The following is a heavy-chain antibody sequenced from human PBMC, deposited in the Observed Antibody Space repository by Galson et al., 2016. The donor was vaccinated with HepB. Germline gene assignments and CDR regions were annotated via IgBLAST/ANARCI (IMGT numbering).Heavy chain of an antibody. CDR3: AHQDYYDSSGYSYFDS. CDR1: GFSLSTSGVG. J-gene: IGHJ4*02. D-gene: IGHD3-22*01. V-gene: IGHV2-5*02. CDR2: IYWDDDK. Sequence: PALVKPTQTLTLTCTFSGFSLSTSGVGVGWIRQPPGKALEWLALIYWDDDKLYNPSLKSRLTITKDTSKNEVVLTMTNMGPVDTATYSCAHQDYYDSSGYSYFDSWGQGTLVTVSS.